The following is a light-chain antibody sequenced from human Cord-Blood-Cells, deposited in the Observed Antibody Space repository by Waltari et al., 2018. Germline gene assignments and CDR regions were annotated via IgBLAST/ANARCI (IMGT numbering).Light chain of an antibody. Sequence: EIVLTQSPGTLYLSPGERATLSCRASQSVSSSYLAWYQQKPGQAPRLLIYGASSRATGIPDRFSGSGSGTDFSLTISRLEPEDFAVYYCQQYGSSPPLTFGQGTKVEIK. J-gene: IGKJ1*01. CDR3: QQYGSSPPLT. CDR2: GAS. V-gene: IGKV3-20*01. CDR1: QSVSSSY.